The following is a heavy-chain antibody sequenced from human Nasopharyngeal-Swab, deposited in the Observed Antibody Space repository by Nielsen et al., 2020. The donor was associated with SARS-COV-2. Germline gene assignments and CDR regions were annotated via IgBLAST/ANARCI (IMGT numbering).Heavy chain of an antibody. CDR2: IKQDGSEK. D-gene: IGHD4-17*01. CDR3: ARGNDYGDYALYYYYYGMDV. V-gene: IGHV3-7*03. J-gene: IGHJ6*02. CDR1: GFTFSSYW. Sequence: GESLKISCAASGFTFSSYWMSWVRQAPGKGLEWVANIKQDGSEKYYVDSVKGRFTISRDNAKNSLYLQMNSLRAEDTAVYYCARGNDYGDYALYYYYYGMDVWGQGTTVTVSS.